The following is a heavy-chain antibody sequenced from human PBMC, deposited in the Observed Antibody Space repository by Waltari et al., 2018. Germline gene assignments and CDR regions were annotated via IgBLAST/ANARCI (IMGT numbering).Heavy chain of an antibody. D-gene: IGHD6-13*01. V-gene: IGHV3-64*01. J-gene: IGHJ5*02. CDR3: ARSPSEQLVGRVDP. CDR1: GFTFSSYA. Sequence: EVQLVESGGGLVQPGGSLRLSCAASGFTFSSYAMHWVRQAPGKGLEYVSAISSNGGSTYYANSVKGRFTISRDNAKNTLDLQMGSLRAEDMAVYYCARSPSEQLVGRVDPWGQGTLVTVSS. CDR2: ISSNGGST.